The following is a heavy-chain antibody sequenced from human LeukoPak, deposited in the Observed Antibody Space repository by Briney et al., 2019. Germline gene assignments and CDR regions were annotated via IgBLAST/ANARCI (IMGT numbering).Heavy chain of an antibody. CDR1: GFTFSNYW. CDR3: ARRIQGMAPYYFDY. D-gene: IGHD5-24*01. V-gene: IGHV3-74*01. J-gene: IGHJ4*02. Sequence: QPGGSLRLSCTASGFTFSNYWMHWVRQAPGKGLVWVSRINSDGGSTSYADSVKGRFTISRDNAKNTLYLQMNSLRAEDTAVYYCARRIQGMAPYYFDYWGQGTLVTVSS. CDR2: INSDGGST.